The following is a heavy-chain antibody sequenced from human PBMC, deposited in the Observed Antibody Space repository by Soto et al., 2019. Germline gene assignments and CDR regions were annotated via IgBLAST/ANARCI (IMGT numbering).Heavy chain of an antibody. CDR3: ARVVLRELCGAADQYYYGMDV. CDR1: GGTFSSYA. CDR2: IIPILGTA. D-gene: IGHD2-21*01. Sequence: QVQLVQSGAEVKKPGSSVKVSCKASGGTFSSYAISWVRQAPGQGLEWMGGIIPILGTANYAQKFQGSVTMTADESTSTAYMELSSLRSEDTAVYYCARVVLRELCGAADQYYYGMDVWGQGTTVTVSS. V-gene: IGHV1-69*01. J-gene: IGHJ6*02.